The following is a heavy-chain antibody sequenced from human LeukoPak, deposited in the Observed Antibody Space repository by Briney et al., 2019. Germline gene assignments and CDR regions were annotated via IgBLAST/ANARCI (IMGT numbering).Heavy chain of an antibody. CDR1: GFTFDDYG. V-gene: IGHV3-20*04. J-gene: IGHJ4*02. CDR2: INWNADST. D-gene: IGHD6-13*01. Sequence: GGSLRLSCAASGFTFDDYGMSWVRQAPGKGLEWVSGINWNADSTGYADSVKGRFTISRDNAKNSLYLEMNSLRVEDTAFYSCVPTLGAAGTPLDSWGQGTLVTVSS. CDR3: VPTLGAAGTPLDS.